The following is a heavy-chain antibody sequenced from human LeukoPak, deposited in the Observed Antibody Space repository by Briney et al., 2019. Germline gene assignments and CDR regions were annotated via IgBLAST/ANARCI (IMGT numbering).Heavy chain of an antibody. Sequence: SETLSLTCTVSGGSISSYYWSWIRQPPGKGLEWIGYIYYSGSTNYNPSLKSGVTISVDTSKNQFSLKLSSVTAADTAVYYCARQIQLWGSFDYLGQGTLVTVSS. J-gene: IGHJ4*02. CDR3: ARQIQLWGSFDY. V-gene: IGHV4-59*01. CDR2: IYYSGST. CDR1: GGSISSYY. D-gene: IGHD5-18*01.